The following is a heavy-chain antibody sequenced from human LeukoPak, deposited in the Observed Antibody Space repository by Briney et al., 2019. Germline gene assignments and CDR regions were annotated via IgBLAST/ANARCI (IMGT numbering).Heavy chain of an antibody. J-gene: IGHJ6*04. CDR2: INHSGST. V-gene: IGHV4-34*01. CDR1: GGSFSGYY. Sequence: SSETLSLTCAVYGGSFSGYYWSWIRQPPGKGLEWIGEINHSGSTNYNPYLKSRVTISVDTSKNQFPLKLSSVTATDTAVYYCARDLHYDILTGTYYGMDVWGKGTTVTVSS. D-gene: IGHD3-9*01. CDR3: ARDLHYDILTGTYYGMDV.